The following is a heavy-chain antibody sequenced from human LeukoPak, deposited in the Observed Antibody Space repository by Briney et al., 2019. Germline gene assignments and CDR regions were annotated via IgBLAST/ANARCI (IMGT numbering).Heavy chain of an antibody. CDR2: INPNSGGT. CDR3: ARGRFGEWDNWFDP. CDR1: GYTFTDYY. D-gene: IGHD3-10*01. V-gene: IGHV1-2*02. Sequence: ASVKVSCKASGYTFTDYYLHWVRQAPGQGLEWMGWINPNSGGTNYAQKFQGRVTMTRDTSISTAYMELSRLTSDDTAVYFCARGRFGEWDNWFDPWGQGTLVTVSS. J-gene: IGHJ5*02.